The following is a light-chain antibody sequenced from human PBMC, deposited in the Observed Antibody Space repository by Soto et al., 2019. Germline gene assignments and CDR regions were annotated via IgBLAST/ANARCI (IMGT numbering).Light chain of an antibody. CDR2: EGS. CDR1: SSDVGSYNL. CDR3: CSYAGSSPV. V-gene: IGLV2-23*01. Sequence: QSALTHPASVSGYLGQSIIISCTGTSSDVGSYNLVSWYQQHPGKAPKLMIYEGSKRPSGVSNRFSGSKSGNTASLTISGLQAEDEADYYCCSYAGSSPVFGGGTKLTVL. J-gene: IGLJ2*01.